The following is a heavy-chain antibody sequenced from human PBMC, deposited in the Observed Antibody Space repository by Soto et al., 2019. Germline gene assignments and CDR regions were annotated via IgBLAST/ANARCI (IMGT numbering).Heavy chain of an antibody. CDR3: ARDLFGYSGYDRSTAYYFDY. Sequence: SETLSLTCTVSGGSISSYYWSWIRQPAGKGLEWIGRIYTSGSTNCNPSLKSRVTMSVDTSKNQFSLKLSSVTAADTAVYYCARDLFGYSGYDRSTAYYFDYWGQGTLVTVSS. CDR1: GGSISSYY. D-gene: IGHD5-12*01. V-gene: IGHV4-4*07. J-gene: IGHJ4*02. CDR2: IYTSGST.